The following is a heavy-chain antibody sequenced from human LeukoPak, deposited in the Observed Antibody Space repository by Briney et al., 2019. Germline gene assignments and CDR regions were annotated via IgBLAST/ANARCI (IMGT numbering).Heavy chain of an antibody. CDR1: GLTFNCFR. CDR2: LSGSGDNT. CDR3: AKSGYGYSLPTSDY. Sequence: PGGSLTLSCAASGLTFNCFRMSWLRQAPGKGLEGVSGLSGSGDNTSYADSLKGRFTISRDNSTNTLYLQMNSLRAEDTAVYYCAKSGYGYSLPTSDYWGEGMLVTVSS. V-gene: IGHV3-23*01. J-gene: IGHJ4*02. D-gene: IGHD5-18*01.